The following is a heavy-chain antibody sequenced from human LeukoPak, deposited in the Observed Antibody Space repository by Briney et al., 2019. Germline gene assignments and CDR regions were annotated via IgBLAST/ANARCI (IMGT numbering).Heavy chain of an antibody. Sequence: GGSLRLSCAASGFTFSSYGMHWVRQAPGKGLEWVAFIRYDGSNKYYADSVKGRFTISRDNSKNTLYLQMNSLRAEDTAVYYCAKDYYDSRSAFDIWGQGTMVTVSS. J-gene: IGHJ3*02. CDR1: GFTFSSYG. D-gene: IGHD3-22*01. V-gene: IGHV3-30*02. CDR2: IRYDGSNK. CDR3: AKDYYDSRSAFDI.